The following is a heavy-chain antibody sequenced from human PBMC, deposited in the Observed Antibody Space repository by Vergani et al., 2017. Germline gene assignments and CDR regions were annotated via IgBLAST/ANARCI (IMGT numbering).Heavy chain of an antibody. Sequence: QVQLVQSGAEVKKPGASVKVSCKASGYIFTSYGISWVRQAPGQGLEWRGGISGFNGDTYYGKKFQGRVTVTRDTSTTTAYMELRSLRCDDTAVYYCARCPGIVEYWSDPWGQGTLVTVSS. V-gene: IGHV1-18*01. D-gene: IGHD3-16*02. CDR1: GYIFTSYG. CDR2: ISGFNGDT. J-gene: IGHJ5*02. CDR3: ARCPGIVEYWSDP.